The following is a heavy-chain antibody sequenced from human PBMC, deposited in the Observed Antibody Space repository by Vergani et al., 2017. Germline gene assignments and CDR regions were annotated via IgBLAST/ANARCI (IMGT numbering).Heavy chain of an antibody. CDR1: GYSFTNYW. CDR2: IYPGDSDT. Sequence: EVQLVQSGAEVKKSGDSLKISCKASGYSFTNYWIGWVRQMPGKGLECMGIIYPGDSDTRYSPSFHGQITISADKSISTAYLQWSSLKASDTAMYYCVRPIGDIAVTAILYWGQGTLVTVSS. D-gene: IGHD2-21*02. J-gene: IGHJ4*02. CDR3: VRPIGDIAVTAILY. V-gene: IGHV5-51*06.